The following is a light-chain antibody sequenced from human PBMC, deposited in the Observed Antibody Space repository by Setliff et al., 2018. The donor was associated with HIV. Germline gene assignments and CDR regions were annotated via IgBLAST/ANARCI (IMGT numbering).Light chain of an antibody. V-gene: IGLV2-14*03. CDR3: SSHTNSGYL. CDR1: SSDVGDVKY. Sequence: LTQPASVSGSPGQSISISCSATSSDVGDVKYVSWYQQHPGKAPKLIIYDVSDRPSGVSNRFSGSKSGNTASLTISGLQAEDEADYHCSSHTNSGYLFGAGTKVTVL. J-gene: IGLJ1*01. CDR2: DVS.